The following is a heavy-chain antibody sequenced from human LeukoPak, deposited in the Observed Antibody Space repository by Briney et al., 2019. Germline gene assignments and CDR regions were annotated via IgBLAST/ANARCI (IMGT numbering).Heavy chain of an antibody. CDR3: AREGKKIISYFDY. CDR2: IKQDGSEK. D-gene: IGHD3-10*01. Sequence: PGGSLRLSCAASGFTFSSYWMSWVRQAPGKGLEWVANIKQDGSEKYYVDSVKGRFTISRDNAKNSLYLQMNSLRAEDTAVYYCAREGKKIISYFDYWGQGTLVTVSS. J-gene: IGHJ4*02. CDR1: GFTFSSYW. V-gene: IGHV3-7*01.